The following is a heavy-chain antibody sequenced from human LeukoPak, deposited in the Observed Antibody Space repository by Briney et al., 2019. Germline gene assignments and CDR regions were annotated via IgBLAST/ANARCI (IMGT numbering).Heavy chain of an antibody. J-gene: IGHJ5*02. CDR2: INHSGST. CDR3: ARGVLRFLEWLIWLDP. V-gene: IGHV4-34*01. D-gene: IGHD3-3*01. CDR1: GGSFSGYY. Sequence: SETLSLTCAVYGGSFSGYYWSWIRQPPGKGLEWIGEINHSGSTNYNPSLKSRVTISVDTSKNQFSLKLGSVTAADTAVYYCARGVLRFLEWLIWLDPWGQGTLVTVSS.